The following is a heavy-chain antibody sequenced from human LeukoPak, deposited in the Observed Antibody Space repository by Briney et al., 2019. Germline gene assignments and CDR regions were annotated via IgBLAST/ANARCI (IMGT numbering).Heavy chain of an antibody. CDR1: GDSVSSNSGT. CDR2: TYYKSKWYN. Sequence: SQTLSLTCAISGDSVSSNSGTWNWIRQSPSRGLEWLGRTYYKSKWYNDYAGSVKSRITISPDTSKNQFSLQLKSVTPEDTAVYYCARGREDSSAYGYYYYMDVWDKGTTVTVSS. J-gene: IGHJ6*03. V-gene: IGHV6-1*01. CDR3: ARGREDSSAYGYYYYMDV. D-gene: IGHD3-22*01.